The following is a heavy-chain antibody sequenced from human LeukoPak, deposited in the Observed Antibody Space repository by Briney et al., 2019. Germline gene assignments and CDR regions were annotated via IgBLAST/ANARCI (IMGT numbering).Heavy chain of an antibody. CDR2: FDPSNSYT. V-gene: IGHV5-10-1*01. Sequence: GESLRISCQGSGYTFTTFWINWVRQLPGRGLESVVRFDPSNSYTNYSPSFQGHVAISFDKSINTAYLQWSGLRASDTAMYYCARISKVPDAQRYSFDIWGQGTMVTVSS. J-gene: IGHJ3*02. CDR1: GYTFTTFW. CDR3: ARISKVPDAQRYSFDI. D-gene: IGHD2-2*01.